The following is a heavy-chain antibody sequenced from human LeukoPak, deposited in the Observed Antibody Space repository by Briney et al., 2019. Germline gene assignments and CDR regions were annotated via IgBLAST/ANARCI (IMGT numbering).Heavy chain of an antibody. CDR2: VSNDEIDK. J-gene: IGHJ3*02. CDR3: AKIRKRGTGDAFNM. D-gene: IGHD1-1*01. CDR1: GFSFSNYR. V-gene: IGHV3-30*18. Sequence: PGGSLRLSCAASGFSFSNYRMHWVRQAPGKGPEWVAIVSNDEIDKYYADSVKGRFTISRDNSKNTLYLQMDSLRVEDTAVYYCAKIRKRGTGDAFNMWAQGTMVTVSS.